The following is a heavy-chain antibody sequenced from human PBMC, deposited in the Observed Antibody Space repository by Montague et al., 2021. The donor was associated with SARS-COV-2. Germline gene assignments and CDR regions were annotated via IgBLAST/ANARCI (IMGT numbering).Heavy chain of an antibody. Sequence: LRLSCSASGFTFSSYDMHWVRQAPGKGLERVAVIWYDGSNQYYGDSVKGRFTISRDNSKNTLYLQMNSLRAEDTAVYYCAREYSAPRWFGEYNRYGMDVWGQGTTVTVSS. J-gene: IGHJ6*02. CDR3: AREYSAPRWFGEYNRYGMDV. CDR1: GFTFSSYD. V-gene: IGHV3-33*08. CDR2: IWYDGSNQ. D-gene: IGHD3-10*01.